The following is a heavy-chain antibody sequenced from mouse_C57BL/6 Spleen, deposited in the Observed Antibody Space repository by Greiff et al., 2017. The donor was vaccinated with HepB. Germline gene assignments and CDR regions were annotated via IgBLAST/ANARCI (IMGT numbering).Heavy chain of an antibody. V-gene: IGHV1-61*01. CDR1: GYTFTSYW. CDR3: ARTGGYFDC. CDR2: IYPSDSET. J-gene: IGHJ2*01. Sequence: QVQLQQPGAELVRPGSSVKLSCKASGYTFTSYWMEWVKQRPGQGLEWIGNIYPSDSETHYNQKFKDKATLTVDKSSSTAYMQLSSLTSEDSAVSYCARTGGYFDCWGKGTTLTVAS.